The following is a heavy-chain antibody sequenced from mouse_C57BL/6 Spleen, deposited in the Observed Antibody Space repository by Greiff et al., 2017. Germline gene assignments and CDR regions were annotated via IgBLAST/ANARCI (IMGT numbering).Heavy chain of an antibody. CDR3: ARKGVVPYYFDY. Sequence: QVQLQQSGAELVKPGASVKISCKASGYAFSSYWMNWVKQRPGKGLEWLGQIYPGDGDTNYNGKFKGKATLTADKSSSTAYMQLSSLTSEDSAVYFCARKGVVPYYFDYWGQGTTLTVSS. V-gene: IGHV1-80*01. D-gene: IGHD1-3*01. J-gene: IGHJ2*01. CDR1: GYAFSSYW. CDR2: IYPGDGDT.